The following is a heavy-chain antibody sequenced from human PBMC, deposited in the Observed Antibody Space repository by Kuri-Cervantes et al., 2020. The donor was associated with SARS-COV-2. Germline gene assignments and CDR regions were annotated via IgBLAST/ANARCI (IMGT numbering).Heavy chain of an antibody. J-gene: IGHJ4*02. CDR1: GFTFSSYA. Sequence: GESLKISCAASGFTFSSYAIHWVRQAPGKGLEYVSAISSNGGSTYYANSVKGRFTISRDNSKNTLYLQMGSLRAEDMAVYYCAKDKLPPGITMVQGVIGGWGQGTLVTVSS. V-gene: IGHV3-64*01. CDR2: ISSNGGST. CDR3: AKDKLPPGITMVQGVIGG. D-gene: IGHD3-10*01.